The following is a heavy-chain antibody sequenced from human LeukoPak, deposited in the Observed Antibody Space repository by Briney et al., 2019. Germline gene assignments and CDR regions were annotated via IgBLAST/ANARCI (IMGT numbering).Heavy chain of an antibody. D-gene: IGHD3-10*01. J-gene: IGHJ4*02. CDR1: GFTFSSYE. Sequence: GGSLRLSCAASGFTFSSYEMNWVRQAPGKGLEWVSYISSSGSTIYYADSVKGRFTISRDNSKNTLYLQMNSLRAEDTAVYYCAKDRGGGSHTRAKGFDYWGQGTLVTVSS. CDR2: ISSSGSTI. V-gene: IGHV3-48*03. CDR3: AKDRGGGSHTRAKGFDY.